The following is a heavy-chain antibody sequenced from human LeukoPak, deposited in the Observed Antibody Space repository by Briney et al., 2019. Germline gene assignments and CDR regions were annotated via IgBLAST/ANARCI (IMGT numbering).Heavy chain of an antibody. CDR2: MNPNSGNT. J-gene: IGHJ6*03. D-gene: IGHD2-15*01. CDR1: GYTFTSYD. CDR3: ASAPGWWNYYYMDV. V-gene: IGHV1-8*01. Sequence: ASVKVSCKASGYTFTSYDINWVRQATGQGLEWMGWMNPNSGNTGYAQKFQGRVTMTRNTSISTAYMELSSLRSEDTAVYYCASAPGWWNYYYMDVWGKGTTVTVSS.